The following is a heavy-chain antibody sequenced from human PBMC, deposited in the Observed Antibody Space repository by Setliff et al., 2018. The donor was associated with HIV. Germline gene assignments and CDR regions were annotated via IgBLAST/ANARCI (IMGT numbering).Heavy chain of an antibody. Sequence: KTSETLSLTCTVSGGSISSYYWSWIRQPPGKGLEWVGYIYYSGSTNYNPSLKSRVTISVDTSKNHFSLKLSSVTAADTAVYYCARGARLLAGYSDRWDYYYMGVWGKGTTVTVSS. D-gene: IGHD6-13*01. J-gene: IGHJ6*03. V-gene: IGHV4-59*01. CDR1: GGSISSYY. CDR2: IYYSGST. CDR3: ARGARLLAGYSDRWDYYYMGV.